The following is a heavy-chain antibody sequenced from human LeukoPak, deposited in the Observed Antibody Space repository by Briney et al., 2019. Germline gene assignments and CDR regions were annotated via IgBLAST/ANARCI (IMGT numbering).Heavy chain of an antibody. Sequence: PSETLSLTCTVSGGSISSSSYYWGWIRQPPGTGLEWIGSIYYSGSTNYNPSLKSRVTISVDTSKNQFSLKLSSVTAADTAVYYCARATPSLHSSSWWPGGYYYYMDVWGKGTTVTVSS. CDR2: IYYSGST. CDR3: ARATPSLHSSSWWPGGYYYYMDV. CDR1: GGSISSSSYY. V-gene: IGHV4-39*07. D-gene: IGHD6-6*01. J-gene: IGHJ6*03.